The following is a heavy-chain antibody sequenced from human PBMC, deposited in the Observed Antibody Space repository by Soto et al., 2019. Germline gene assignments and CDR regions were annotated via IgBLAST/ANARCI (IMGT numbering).Heavy chain of an antibody. CDR3: ARLAPDGYKISDY. D-gene: IGHD5-12*01. V-gene: IGHV5-10-1*01. CDR1: GYSFTSYW. J-gene: IGHJ4*02. CDR2: IDPSDSYT. Sequence: GESLKIACKGSGYSFTSYWISWVRQMPGKGLEWTGRIDPSDSYTNYSPSFQGHVTISADKSISTAYLQWSSLKASDTAMYYCARLAPDGYKISDYWGQGTLVTVSS.